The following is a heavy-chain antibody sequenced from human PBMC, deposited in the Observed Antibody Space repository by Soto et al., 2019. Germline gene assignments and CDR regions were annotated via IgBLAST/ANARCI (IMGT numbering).Heavy chain of an antibody. V-gene: IGHV3-23*01. Sequence: EVQLLESGGGLVQPGVSLRLSCAASGFTFSNYPMSWVRQAPGKGLEWVSGFIDSGDGGGRAHYADSVKGRFTISKDXXXXXXXXXXXXXXXXXXXXXXXXXXXWWRSTDDCDIWGQGTMVTVSS. CDR1: GFTFSNYP. D-gene: IGHD2-15*01. J-gene: IGHJ3*02. CDR3: XXXXWWRSTDDCDI. CDR2: FIDSGDGGGRA.